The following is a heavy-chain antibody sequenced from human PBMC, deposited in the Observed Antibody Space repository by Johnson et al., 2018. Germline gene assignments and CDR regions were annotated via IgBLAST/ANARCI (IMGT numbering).Heavy chain of an antibody. D-gene: IGHD3-22*01. CDR2: TYYSGST. V-gene: IGHV4-59*01. CDR3: ARVFSGGYGLFEY. CDR1: GGSISPYY. J-gene: IGHJ4*02. Sequence: QVQLQESGPGLVKSSETLSLTCTVSGGSISPYYWSWIRQPPGKGLEWIGYTYYSGSTTYNPSLKSRVTISVDTSKNQFSLKLSSVTAADTAVYYCARVFSGGYGLFEYWGQGTLVTVSS.